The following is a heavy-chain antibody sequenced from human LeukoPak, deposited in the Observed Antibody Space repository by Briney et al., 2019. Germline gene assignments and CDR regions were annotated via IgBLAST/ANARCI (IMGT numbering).Heavy chain of an antibody. CDR1: GGSISSGSYY. CDR2: IYTSGST. CDR3: ARVGGPYSGSYYGAFDI. V-gene: IGHV4-61*02. Sequence: SGTLSLTCTVSGGSISSGSYYWSWIRQPAGKGLEWIGRIYTSGSTNYNPSLKSRVTISVDTSKNQFSLKLSSVTAADTAVYYCARVGGPYSGSYYGAFDIWGQGTMVTVSS. J-gene: IGHJ3*02. D-gene: IGHD1-26*01.